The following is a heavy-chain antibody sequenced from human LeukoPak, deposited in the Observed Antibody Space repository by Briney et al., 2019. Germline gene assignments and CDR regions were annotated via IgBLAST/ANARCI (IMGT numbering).Heavy chain of an antibody. D-gene: IGHD2-15*01. Sequence: ESLKISCKGSGYSFTTYWIGWVRQMPGKGLEWMGITYPGDSNTRYSPSFQGQVTISADKSITTAYLQWSSLKASDTAMYFCASPLGYCSGGTCPYDAFDIWGQGTMVTVSS. CDR1: GYSFTTYW. V-gene: IGHV5-51*01. CDR3: ASPLGYCSGGTCPYDAFDI. J-gene: IGHJ3*02. CDR2: TYPGDSNT.